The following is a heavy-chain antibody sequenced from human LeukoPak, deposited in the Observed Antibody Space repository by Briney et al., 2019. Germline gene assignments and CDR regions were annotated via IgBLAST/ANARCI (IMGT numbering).Heavy chain of an antibody. CDR3: ATFGILVPAAYSMDV. V-gene: IGHV1-46*01. J-gene: IGHJ6*02. CDR2: INPSGGST. Sequence: ASVKVSCKASGYTFTSYYMHWVRQAPGQGLEWMGIINPSGGSTSYAQKFQGRVTMTEDTSTDTAYMELSSLRSEDTAVYYCATFGILVPAAYSMDVWGQGTTVTVSS. CDR1: GYTFTSYY. D-gene: IGHD2-2*01.